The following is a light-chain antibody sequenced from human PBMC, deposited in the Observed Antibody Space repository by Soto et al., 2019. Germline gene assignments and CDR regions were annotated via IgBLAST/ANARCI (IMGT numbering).Light chain of an antibody. Sequence: EIVLTQSPGTLSLSPGESTTLSCRTTQSVRNNSLACYQQKPGQAPRLLIYCASSRAAGIPDRFSGGGAGRGFTLTIRSLEPEDCGSYYCQQYGSSPLTFGGGTKVEIK. CDR3: QQYGSSPLT. J-gene: IGKJ4*01. CDR1: QSVRNNS. CDR2: CAS. V-gene: IGKV3-20*01.